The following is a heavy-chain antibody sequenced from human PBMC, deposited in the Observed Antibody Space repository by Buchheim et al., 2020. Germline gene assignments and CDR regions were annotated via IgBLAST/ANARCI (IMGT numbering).Heavy chain of an antibody. CDR3: ARVGESGGMDV. D-gene: IGHD3-3*01. V-gene: IGHV3-30-3*01. J-gene: IGHJ6*02. CDR2: ISYDGSNK. Sequence: QVQLVESGGGVVQPGRSLRLSCAASGFTFSSYAMHWVRQAPGKGLEWVAVISYDGSNKYYADSVKGRFTISRDNSKNKLYLQMNSLRAEDTAVYYCARVGESGGMDVWGQGTT. CDR1: GFTFSSYA.